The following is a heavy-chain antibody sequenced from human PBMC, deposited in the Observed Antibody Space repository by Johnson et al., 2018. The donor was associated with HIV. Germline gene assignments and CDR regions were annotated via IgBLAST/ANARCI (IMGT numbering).Heavy chain of an antibody. J-gene: IGHJ3*02. D-gene: IGHD3-22*01. CDR3: AKARGSSGYYDAFDI. V-gene: IGHV3-9*01. Sequence: EVQVVESGGGLVQPGRSLRLSCAASGFIFDDYAMHWVRQAPGKGLEWVSGISWNSGRIAYADSVMGRFTISRDNAKNSLYLQMNSLRPEDTALYHCAKARGSSGYYDAFDIWGQGTMVTVSS. CDR2: ISWNSGRI. CDR1: GFIFDDYA.